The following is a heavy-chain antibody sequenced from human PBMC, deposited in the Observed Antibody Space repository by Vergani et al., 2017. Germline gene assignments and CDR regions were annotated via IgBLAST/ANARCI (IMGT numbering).Heavy chain of an antibody. J-gene: IGHJ5*02. CDR3: ARLTVTMGHNWFDP. CDR2: MNPNSGNT. CDR1: GYTFTSYD. Sequence: QVQLVQSGAEVKKPGASVKVSCKASGYTFTSYDINWVRQATGQGLEWMGWMNPNSGNTGYAQKFQGRVTMTRNTSISTAYMELSSLRSEDTAVYYCARLTVTMGHNWFDPWGQGTLVTVSS. V-gene: IGHV1-8*01. D-gene: IGHD4-17*01.